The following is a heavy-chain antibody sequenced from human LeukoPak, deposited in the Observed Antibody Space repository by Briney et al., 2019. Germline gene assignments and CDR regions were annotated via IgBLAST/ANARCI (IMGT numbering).Heavy chain of an antibody. CDR3: ASLAVAGLSEGY. Sequence: SETLSLTCTVSGGSISSDSYYWAWIRQPPGKGLEWIASIYYSGSTYYNPSLKSRVTISVDTSRNQFSLKLSSVTAADTAVYYCASLAVAGLSEGYWGQGTLAIVSS. J-gene: IGHJ4*02. V-gene: IGHV4-39*01. CDR1: GGSISSDSYY. D-gene: IGHD6-19*01. CDR2: IYYSGST.